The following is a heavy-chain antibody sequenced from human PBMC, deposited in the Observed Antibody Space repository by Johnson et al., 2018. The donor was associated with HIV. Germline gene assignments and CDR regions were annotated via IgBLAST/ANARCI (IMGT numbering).Heavy chain of an antibody. CDR2: ISYDGSNK. CDR3: ARGRSSSSTAAFDI. Sequence: QVQLVESGGGLVQPGGSLRLSCAASGFTFSNYWMSWVRQGPGKGLEWVAVISYDGSNKYFADSVKGRFTISRDNSKNTLYLQMKSLRGEDTAVYSCARGRSSSSTAAFDIWGQGTMVTVSS. V-gene: IGHV3-30*03. CDR1: GFTFSNYW. J-gene: IGHJ3*02. D-gene: IGHD6-6*01.